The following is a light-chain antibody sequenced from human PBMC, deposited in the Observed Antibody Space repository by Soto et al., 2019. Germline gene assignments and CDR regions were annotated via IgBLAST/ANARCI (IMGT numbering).Light chain of an antibody. Sequence: DIVMTQSPDSLAVSLGERATINCKSSQSVLYSSNNKNYLAWYQQKPGQPPKLLIYWASTRESGVPDRFSGSGSGKDFTLTISRLQAEDVAVYYCQQYYSTLWTFGQGTKVEIK. CDR1: QSVLYSSNNKNY. J-gene: IGKJ1*01. CDR2: WAS. CDR3: QQYYSTLWT. V-gene: IGKV4-1*01.